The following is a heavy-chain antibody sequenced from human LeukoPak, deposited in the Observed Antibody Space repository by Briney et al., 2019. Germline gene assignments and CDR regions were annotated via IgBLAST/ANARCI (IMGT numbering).Heavy chain of an antibody. CDR1: GFTFSSYA. Sequence: GGSLRLSCAASGFTFSSYAMSWVRQAPGKGLEWVSAISGSGGSTYYADSVKGRFTISRDNSKNTLYLQMNSLRAEDTAVYYCAKLSRYQLLWLYFDYWGQGTLVTVSS. D-gene: IGHD2-2*01. CDR2: ISGSGGST. J-gene: IGHJ4*02. V-gene: IGHV3-23*01. CDR3: AKLSRYQLLWLYFDY.